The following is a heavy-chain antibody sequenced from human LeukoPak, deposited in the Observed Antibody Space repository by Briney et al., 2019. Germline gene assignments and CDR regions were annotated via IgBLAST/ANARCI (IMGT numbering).Heavy chain of an antibody. J-gene: IGHJ4*02. CDR2: INHSGST. CDR3: ASAKRGTEYNY. V-gene: IGHV4-34*01. D-gene: IGHD1-1*01. CDR1: GGSFSGYY. Sequence: SETLSLTCAVSGGSFSGYYWSWIRQPPGKGLEWIGEINHSGSTNYNPSLKSRVTISVDTSKNQFTLKLSSVTAAATAVYYCASAKRGTEYNYWGQGTLVTVSS.